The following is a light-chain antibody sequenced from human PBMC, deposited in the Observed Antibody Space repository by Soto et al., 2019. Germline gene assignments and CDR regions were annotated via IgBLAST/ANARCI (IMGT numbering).Light chain of an antibody. V-gene: IGLV2-14*01. CDR3: SSYTSSSTYV. CDR1: SSDVGGYNY. J-gene: IGLJ1*01. Sequence: QSALTQPASVSGSPGQSITISCTGTSSDVGGYNYVSWYQQHPGKAPKLMIYEVSNRPSGVSNRFSGSKSGNTASLTISGLQAEEEADYYCSSYTSSSTYVVGTGTKLTVL. CDR2: EVS.